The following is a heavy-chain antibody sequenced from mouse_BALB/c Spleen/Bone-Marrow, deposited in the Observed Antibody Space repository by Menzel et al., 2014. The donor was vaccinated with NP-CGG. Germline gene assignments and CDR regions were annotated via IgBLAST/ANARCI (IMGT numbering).Heavy chain of an antibody. CDR2: IYPGDGEI. J-gene: IGHJ2*01. D-gene: IGHD2-10*02. V-gene: IGHV1-80*01. Sequence: QVQLQQSGAELVRPGSSVKISCKAYGYPFSSYWMNWVKQRPGQGLEWIGQIYPGDGEINYNGKFKGKATLTADKSSSTAYMQLISLTSEDSAVYFCARKYGDYWGQGTTLTVSS. CDR3: ARKYGDY. CDR1: GYPFSSYW.